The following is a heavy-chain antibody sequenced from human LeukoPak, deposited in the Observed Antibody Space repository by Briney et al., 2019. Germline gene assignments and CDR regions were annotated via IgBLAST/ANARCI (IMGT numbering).Heavy chain of an antibody. V-gene: IGHV1-2*04. D-gene: IGHD6-13*01. Sequence: GASVKVCCKASGYTFTGNYIHWVRQAPGQGLEWMGWINPNSGGTNYAQKFQGWVTMTRDTSISTAYMELSRLKSDDTAVYYCAREYSSSCFDFWGQGTLVTVSS. CDR1: GYTFTGNY. CDR3: AREYSSSCFDF. J-gene: IGHJ4*02. CDR2: INPNSGGT.